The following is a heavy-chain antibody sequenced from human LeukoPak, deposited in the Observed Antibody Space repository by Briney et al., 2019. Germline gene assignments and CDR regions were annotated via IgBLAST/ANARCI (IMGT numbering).Heavy chain of an antibody. CDR3: AKDAGFEYCSGGTCYTGDY. J-gene: IGHJ4*02. CDR1: GFTFSSYA. D-gene: IGHD2-15*01. V-gene: IGHV3-23*01. Sequence: GGSLRLSCAASGFTFSSYAMTWVRQAPGKGLEWVSGISGNAAGTYYADSVQGRFTISRDNSKNTVYLQMNSLRAEDTAVYYRAKDAGFEYCSGGTCYTGDYWGRGTLVTVSS. CDR2: ISGNAAGT.